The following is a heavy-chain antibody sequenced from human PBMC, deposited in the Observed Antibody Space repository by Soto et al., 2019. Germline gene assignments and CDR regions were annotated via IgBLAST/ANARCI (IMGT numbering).Heavy chain of an antibody. CDR2: IIPILGIV. D-gene: IGHD3-9*01. J-gene: IGHJ4*02. CDR3: ARDVAYDILTGFYFDY. Sequence: GASVKVSCKASGGTFSSYTISWVRQAPGQGLEWMGRIIPILGIVNYAQKFQGRVTITADKSTSTAYMELSSLRSEDTAVYYCARDVAYDILTGFYFDYWGQGTLVTVSS. V-gene: IGHV1-69*04. CDR1: GGTFSSYT.